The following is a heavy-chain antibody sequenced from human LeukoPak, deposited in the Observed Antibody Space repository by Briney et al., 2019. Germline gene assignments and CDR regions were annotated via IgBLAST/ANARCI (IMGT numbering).Heavy chain of an antibody. V-gene: IGHV4-61*02. Sequence: SQTLSLTCTVSGGSISSGSYYWSWIRQPAGKGLEWIGRIYTSGSTNYNPSLKSRVTISVDTSKNQFSLKLSSVTAADTAVYYCARTSITGPYPIFYYYYYMDVWGKGTTVTVSS. CDR3: ARTSITGPYPIFYYYYYMDV. CDR2: IYTSGST. CDR1: GGSISSGSYY. J-gene: IGHJ6*03. D-gene: IGHD1-20*01.